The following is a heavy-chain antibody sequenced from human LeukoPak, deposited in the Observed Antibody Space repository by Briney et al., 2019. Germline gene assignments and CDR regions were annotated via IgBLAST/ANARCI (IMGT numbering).Heavy chain of an antibody. D-gene: IGHD2-15*01. CDR2: MFYSGST. CDR3: ARLPQGFCSGGSCDY. CDR1: GGSIYTSTY. V-gene: IGHV4-39*01. J-gene: IGHJ4*02. Sequence: SETLSLTCTVSGGSIYTSTYWGWIRQPPGKGLEWIGSMFYSGSTLYNPSLKSRVTISVDTSKNQFSLNLSSVTAADTAVYYCARLPQGFCSGGSCDYWGQGTLVTVSS.